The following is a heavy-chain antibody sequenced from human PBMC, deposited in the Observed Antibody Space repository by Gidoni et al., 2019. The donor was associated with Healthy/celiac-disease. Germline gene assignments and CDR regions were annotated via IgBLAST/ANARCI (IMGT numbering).Heavy chain of an antibody. CDR1: GGSFSGYD. V-gene: IGHV4-34*01. J-gene: IGHJ4*02. CDR3: ARVRGGRSDY. Sequence: QVQLQQWGAGLLKPSESLSLTCAVYGGSFSGYDWSWIRQPPGKGLEWIGEINHSGSTNYNPSLKSRVTISVDTSKNQFSLKLSSVTAADTAVYYCARVRGGRSDYWGQGTLVTVSS. D-gene: IGHD3-10*01. CDR2: INHSGST.